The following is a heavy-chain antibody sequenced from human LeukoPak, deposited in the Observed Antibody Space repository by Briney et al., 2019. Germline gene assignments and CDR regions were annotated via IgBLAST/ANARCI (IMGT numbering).Heavy chain of an antibody. CDR1: GFSFGSFA. CDR2: ITTNGAST. D-gene: IGHD7-27*01. Sequence: GGSLRLSCVASGFSFGSFAMSWVRQTPGKGLEWVSAITTNGASTYYADPVKGRFTISRDNSKNTLYLQMNSLRVGDTAVYYCAKEALGYFDYWGRGTLVTVSS. CDR3: AKEALGYFDY. J-gene: IGHJ4*02. V-gene: IGHV3-23*01.